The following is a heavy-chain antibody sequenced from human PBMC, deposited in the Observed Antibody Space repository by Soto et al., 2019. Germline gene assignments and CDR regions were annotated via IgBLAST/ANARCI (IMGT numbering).Heavy chain of an antibody. CDR2: IYGSGGST. V-gene: IGHV3-23*01. Sequence: EVQLLESGGGLVQPGGSLRLSCAASGFTFGTYTLNWVRQAPGKGLEWVSGIYGSGGSTFYADSVKGRFTISRDNSKNTLYLQMNSLRAEDTAVYYCAKDARPDCYWDFDYWGQGTLVTVSA. CDR1: GFTFGTYT. J-gene: IGHJ4*02. D-gene: IGHD2-21*01. CDR3: AKDARPDCYWDFDY.